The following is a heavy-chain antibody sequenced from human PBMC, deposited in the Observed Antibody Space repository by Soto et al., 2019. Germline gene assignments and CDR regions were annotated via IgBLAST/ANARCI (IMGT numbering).Heavy chain of an antibody. Sequence: QVQLVESGGGVVQPGRSLRLSSAASGFTFTTYGFHWVRQAPGKGLEWVALIWSDGSNRYYADSVKGRFTISRDNFKNTLYLQMNSLRAEDTAVYYCAREGHEGWFDPWGQGTLVTVSS. J-gene: IGHJ5*02. CDR1: GFTFTTYG. V-gene: IGHV3-33*01. CDR2: IWSDGSNR. CDR3: AREGHEGWFDP.